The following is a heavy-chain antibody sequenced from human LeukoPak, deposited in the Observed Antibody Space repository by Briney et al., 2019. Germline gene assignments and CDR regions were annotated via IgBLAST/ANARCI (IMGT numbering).Heavy chain of an antibody. V-gene: IGHV4-38-2*02. J-gene: IGHJ3*02. CDR2: IYHSGNT. Sequence: PSETLSLTCTVSGYSISSGYYWGWIRQPPGKGLEWIGTIYHSGNTYYNPSLKSRVTISVDTSKNQFSLKLSSVTAADTAVYYCARALIYGLYAFDIWGQGTMVTVSS. CDR1: GYSISSGYY. CDR3: ARALIYGLYAFDI. D-gene: IGHD3-10*01.